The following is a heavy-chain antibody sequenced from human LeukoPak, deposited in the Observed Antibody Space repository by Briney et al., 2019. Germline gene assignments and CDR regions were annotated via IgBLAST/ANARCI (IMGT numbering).Heavy chain of an antibody. V-gene: IGHV4-61*08. CDR2: IYHSGST. J-gene: IGHJ2*01. Sequence: SETLSLTCTVSGGSISSGGYYWSWIRQPPGKGLEWIGYIYHSGSTNYNPSLKSRVTISVDTSKNQFSLKLSSVTAADTAVYYCATGYTHGYTYLYFDVWGRGTLVTVSS. CDR3: ATGYTHGYTYLYFDV. D-gene: IGHD5-24*01. CDR1: GGSISSGGYY.